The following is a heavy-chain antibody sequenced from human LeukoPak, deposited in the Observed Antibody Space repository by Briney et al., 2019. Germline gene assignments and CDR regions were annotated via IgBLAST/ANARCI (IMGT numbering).Heavy chain of an antibody. CDR2: ISAYNGNT. J-gene: IGHJ3*02. V-gene: IGHV1-18*01. Sequence: ASVKVSCKASGYTFTSYGISWVRQAPGQGLEWMGWISAYNGNTNYAQKLQGRVTMTTDTSTSTAYMELRSLRSDDTAVYYCARVYYYDSSGYPENDAFDIWGQGTMVTVSP. CDR3: ARVYYYDSSGYPENDAFDI. CDR1: GYTFTSYG. D-gene: IGHD3-22*01.